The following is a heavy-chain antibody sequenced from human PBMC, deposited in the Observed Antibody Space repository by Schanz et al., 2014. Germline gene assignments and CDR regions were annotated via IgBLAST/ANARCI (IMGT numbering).Heavy chain of an antibody. CDR2: ISPLLGVA. D-gene: IGHD7-27*01. V-gene: IGHV1-69*04. CDR3: VRDYNWGFDN. J-gene: IGHJ4*02. Sequence: QVHLVQSGAEVKEPGSSVKVSCKPSGGTFVTFFFTWVRQAPGQGPQWMGRISPLLGVANYAQEFQGRLTITADTSTSTAYMELSSLRSEDTAIYYCVRDYNWGFDNWGQGTLVTVSS. CDR1: GGTFVTFF.